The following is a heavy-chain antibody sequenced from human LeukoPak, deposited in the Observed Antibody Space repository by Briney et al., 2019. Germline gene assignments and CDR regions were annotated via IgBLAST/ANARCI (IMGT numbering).Heavy chain of an antibody. CDR3: SGAHYSSGWHYFDY. V-gene: IGHV3-21*01. Sequence: GGSLRLSCAASGFIFTRFSMNWVRQAPGKGLEWVSSNSSSGSSTYYADSVKGRFTISRDNAKNTLYLQMNSLRAEDTAVYYCSGAHYSSGWHYFDYWGQGTLVTVSS. CDR2: NSSSGSST. J-gene: IGHJ4*02. CDR1: GFIFTRFS. D-gene: IGHD4-11*01.